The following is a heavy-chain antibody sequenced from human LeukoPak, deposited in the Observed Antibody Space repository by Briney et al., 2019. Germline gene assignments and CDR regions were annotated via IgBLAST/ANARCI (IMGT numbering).Heavy chain of an antibody. CDR2: IRYDGSNK. CDR1: GFTFSSYG. Sequence: PGGSLRLSCAASGFTFSSYGMHWVRQAPGKGLEWVALIRYDGSNKYYAESVKGRFTISRDNSKNTLYLQMNSLRAEDTAVYYCAKGSNSYMVRPRDAFDIWGQGTMVTVSS. CDR3: AKGSNSYMVRPRDAFDI. D-gene: IGHD3-10*01. J-gene: IGHJ3*02. V-gene: IGHV3-30*02.